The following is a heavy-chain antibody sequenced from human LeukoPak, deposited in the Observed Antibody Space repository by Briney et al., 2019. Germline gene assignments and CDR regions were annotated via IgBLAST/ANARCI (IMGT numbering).Heavy chain of an antibody. CDR2: ISGSGGSA. J-gene: IGHJ4*02. V-gene: IGHV3-23*01. D-gene: IGHD5/OR15-5a*01. CDR3: AKDVYENREKWDY. CDR1: GFTFSSYA. Sequence: PGGSLRLSCAASGFTFSSYAMSWVRQAPGKGLEWVSAISGSGGSAYYADSVKGRFTISRDNSKNTLYLQMNSLRAEDTAVYYCAKDVYENREKWDYWGQGTLVTVSS.